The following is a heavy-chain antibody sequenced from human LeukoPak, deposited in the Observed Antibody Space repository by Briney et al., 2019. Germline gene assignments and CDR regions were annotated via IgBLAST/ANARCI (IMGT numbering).Heavy chain of an antibody. CDR2: IYYSGST. CDR1: GGSISSSSYY. D-gene: IGHD3-3*01. V-gene: IGHV4-39*01. CDR3: ARHHYDFWSGYNWFDP. Sequence: SETLSLTCTVSGGSISSSSYYWGWIRQPPGKGLEWIGSIYYSGSTYYNPSLKSRVTISVDTSKNQFSLKLSSVTAADTAVYYCARHHYDFWSGYNWFDPWGQGTLVTVSS. J-gene: IGHJ5*02.